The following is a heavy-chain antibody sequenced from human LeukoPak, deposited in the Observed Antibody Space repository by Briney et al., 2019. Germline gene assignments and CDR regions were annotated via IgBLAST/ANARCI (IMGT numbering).Heavy chain of an antibody. D-gene: IGHD2-2*01. CDR3: ARLGGYCSSTSNCGYYMDV. J-gene: IGHJ6*03. CDR2: MNPNSGNT. Sequence: ASVKVSCKASGYTFTSYDINWVRQATGQGLEWMGWMNPNSGNTGYARKFQGRVTMTRNTSISTAYMELSSLRSEDTAVYYCARLGGYCSSTSNCGYYMDVWGKGTTVTVPS. V-gene: IGHV1-8*01. CDR1: GYTFTSYD.